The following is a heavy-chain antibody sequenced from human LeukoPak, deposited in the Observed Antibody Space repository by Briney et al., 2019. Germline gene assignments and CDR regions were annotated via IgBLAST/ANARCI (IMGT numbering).Heavy chain of an antibody. CDR1: GYTFTSYY. CDR2: INPSGGST. D-gene: IGHD3-9*01. J-gene: IGHJ4*02. Sequence: ASVKVSCKASGYTFTSYYIHWVRQAPGQRLEWMGIINPSGGSTSYAQKFQGRVTMTWNTSISTAYMELSSLRSEDTAVYYCAREASLFDWSKYYFDYWGQGTLVTVSS. CDR3: AREASLFDWSKYYFDY. V-gene: IGHV1-46*01.